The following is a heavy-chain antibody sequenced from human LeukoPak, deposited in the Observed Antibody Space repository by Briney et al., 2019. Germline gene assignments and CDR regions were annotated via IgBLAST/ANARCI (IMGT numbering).Heavy chain of an antibody. CDR1: GDSINSYY. J-gene: IGHJ4*02. V-gene: IGHV4-59*08. CDR2: IYYSGST. D-gene: IGHD3-16*01. CDR3: VRHPWRLGSRDYNFDY. Sequence: SETLSLTCVVSGDSINSYYLSWIRQPPGKGLEWVWHIYYSGSTNYNHSLKSRVTMSVDTSENQFSLKLTSVTAADTAVYFCVRHPWRLGSRDYNFDYWGQGILVTVSS.